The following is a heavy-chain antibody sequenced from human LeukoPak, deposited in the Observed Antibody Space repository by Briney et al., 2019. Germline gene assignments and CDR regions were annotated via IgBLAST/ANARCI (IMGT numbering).Heavy chain of an antibody. D-gene: IGHD4-17*01. Sequence: GGALRLSCAASGFTFSRYAMNWVRQAPGKGLEGVASMSGSGGSTYYPDSVKGRFTISRDDSKNTLYLQMNSLRAEDTAVYYCARVRYGELDVWGQGTTVTVSS. J-gene: IGHJ6*02. CDR2: MSGSGGST. V-gene: IGHV3-23*01. CDR1: GFTFSRYA. CDR3: ARVRYGELDV.